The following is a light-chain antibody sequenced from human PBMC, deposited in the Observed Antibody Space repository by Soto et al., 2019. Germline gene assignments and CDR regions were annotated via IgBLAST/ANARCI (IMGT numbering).Light chain of an antibody. CDR3: QQYGSSPLWT. CDR1: QSVSSSY. V-gene: IGKV3-20*01. Sequence: EIVLTQSPGTLSLSPGERATLSFRASQSVSSSYLAWYQQKPGQAPRLLIYGASSRATGIPDRFSGSGSGTDFTLTISRLEPEDFAVYYCQQYGSSPLWTFGQGTKGDIK. CDR2: GAS. J-gene: IGKJ1*01.